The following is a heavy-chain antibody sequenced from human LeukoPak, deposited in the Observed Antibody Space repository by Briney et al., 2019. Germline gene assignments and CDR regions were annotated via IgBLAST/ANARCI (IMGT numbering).Heavy chain of an antibody. V-gene: IGHV3-7*01. J-gene: IGHJ3*02. CDR3: ARVRGYYRYDAFDI. CDR2: IKQDGSEK. CDR1: GFTLSSYW. D-gene: IGHD4-17*01. Sequence: GGSLRLSCAASGFTLSSYWMHWVRQAPGKGLEWVADIKQDGSEKSYVDSVKGRFTISRDNAKNSLYLQMNSLRAEDTAVYYCARVRGYYRYDAFDIWGQGTMVIVSS.